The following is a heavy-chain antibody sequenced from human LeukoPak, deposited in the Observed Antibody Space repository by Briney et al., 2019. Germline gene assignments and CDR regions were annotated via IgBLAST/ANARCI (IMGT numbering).Heavy chain of an antibody. D-gene: IGHD6-19*01. J-gene: IGHJ5*02. V-gene: IGHV5-51*01. CDR3: ARRIAVAGVYNWFDP. CDR1: GNSFTSYW. Sequence: GESLKISCKGSGNSFTSYWIGWVRQMPGKGLEWMGIIYPGDSDTRYSPSFQGQVTISADKSISTAYLQWSSLKASDTAMYYCARRIAVAGVYNWFDPWGQGTLVTVSS. CDR2: IYPGDSDT.